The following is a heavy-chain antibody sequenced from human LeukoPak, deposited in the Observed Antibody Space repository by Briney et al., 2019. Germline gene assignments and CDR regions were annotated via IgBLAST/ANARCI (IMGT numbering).Heavy chain of an antibody. D-gene: IGHD3-10*01. J-gene: IGHJ4*02. CDR1: GGSISSSSYY. CDR2: IYNSGST. Sequence: SETLSLTCTVSGGSISSSSYYWGWIRQPPGKGLEWIRSIYNSGSTYYNPSLKSRVTISVDTSKNQFSLKLSSVTAADTAVYFCAKNYYSSGSHYCFDSWGQGTLVTVSS. CDR3: AKNYYSSGSHYCFDS. V-gene: IGHV4-39*01.